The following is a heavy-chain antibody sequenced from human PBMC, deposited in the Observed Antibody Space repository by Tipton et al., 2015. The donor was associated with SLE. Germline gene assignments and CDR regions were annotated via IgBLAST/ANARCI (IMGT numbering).Heavy chain of an antibody. J-gene: IGHJ3*02. CDR1: GFTFSSYS. CDR2: ISSSSSYI. D-gene: IGHD3-22*01. V-gene: IGHV3-21*01. Sequence: GSLRLSCAASGFTFSSYSMNWVRQAPGKGLEWVSSISSSSSYIYYADSVKGRFTISRDNAKNSLYLQMNSLRAEDTAVYYCARATYYYDSSGYTQGAFDIWGKGTMLTVPS. CDR3: ARATYYYDSSGYTQGAFDI.